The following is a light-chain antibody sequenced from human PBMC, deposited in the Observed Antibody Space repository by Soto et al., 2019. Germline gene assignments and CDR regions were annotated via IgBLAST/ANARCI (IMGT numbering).Light chain of an antibody. J-gene: IGKJ1*01. CDR3: HQRQRWPRT. CDR2: EAS. V-gene: IGKV3-11*01. CDR1: QTVGVR. Sequence: ELVLTQSPATLSSSPGQRDTLSCRPSQTVGVRLAWYQHKPGQAPRLIIYEASNRAAGIPARFSGSGSGTDFTLTITSLEPEDFAFYYCHQRQRWPRTFGQGTKVDI.